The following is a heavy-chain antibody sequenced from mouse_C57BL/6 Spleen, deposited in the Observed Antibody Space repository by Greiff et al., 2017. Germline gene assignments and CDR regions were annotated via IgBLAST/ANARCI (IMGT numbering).Heavy chain of an antibody. CDR2: IWRGGST. CDR1: GFSLTSYG. D-gene: IGHD2-3*01. V-gene: IGHV2-5*01. CDR3: AKTGYDGYPLYAMDY. J-gene: IGHJ4*01. Sequence: QVQLKQSGPGLVQPSQSLSITCTVSGFSLTSYGVHWVRQSPGKGLEWLGVIWRGGSTDYNAAFMSRLSITKDNSKSQVFFKMNSLQADDTAIYYCAKTGYDGYPLYAMDYWGQGTSGTVSS.